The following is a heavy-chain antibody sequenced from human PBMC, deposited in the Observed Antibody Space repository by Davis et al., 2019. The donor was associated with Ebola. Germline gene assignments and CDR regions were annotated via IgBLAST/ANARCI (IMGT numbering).Heavy chain of an antibody. V-gene: IGHV1-69*13. D-gene: IGHD3-22*01. CDR3: ARGGITMMVVPRDYYYGLDV. J-gene: IGHJ6*02. CDR1: GYTFTSYY. CDR2: IIPIFGTA. Sequence: SVKVSCKASGYTFTSYYMHWVRQAPGQGLGWMGGIIPIFGTANYAQKFQGRVTITADESTSTANMELSRLRSDDTAVYYCARGGITMMVVPRDYYYGLDVWGQGTTVTVSS.